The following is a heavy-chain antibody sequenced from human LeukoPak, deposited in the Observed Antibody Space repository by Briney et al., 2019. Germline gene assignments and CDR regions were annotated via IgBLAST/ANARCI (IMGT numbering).Heavy chain of an antibody. Sequence: SETLSLTCTVSGGSISSFYWSWIRQPPGKGLEWIGYISYSGSTNYNPSLKSRVTISIDTSKNQFSLKLSSVTAADTAVYYCTRVGFWSGYYHFDSWGQGTLVTVSS. CDR3: TRVGFWSGYYHFDS. V-gene: IGHV4-59*01. D-gene: IGHD3-3*01. J-gene: IGHJ4*02. CDR1: GGSISSFY. CDR2: ISYSGST.